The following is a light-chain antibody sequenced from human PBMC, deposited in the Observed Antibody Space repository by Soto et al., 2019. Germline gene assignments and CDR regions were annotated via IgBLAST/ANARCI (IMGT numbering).Light chain of an antibody. CDR1: SSNIGNNP. V-gene: IGLV1-36*01. J-gene: IGLJ2*01. CDR2: YDD. CDR3: ASWDDKLNGPV. Sequence: QSVLTQPPSVSEAPRQRVTISCSGSSSNIGNNPGNWYQQFPGKAPKLLIYYDDMLYSGVSDRFSGSKSGTSASLAISGLQSEDEADYYCASWDDKLNGPVFGRGTKLTVL.